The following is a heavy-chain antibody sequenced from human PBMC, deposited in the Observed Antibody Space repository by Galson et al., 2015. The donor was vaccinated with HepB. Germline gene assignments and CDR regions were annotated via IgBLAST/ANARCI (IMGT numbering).Heavy chain of an antibody. CDR1: GYSFTVYW. J-gene: IGHJ6*02. V-gene: IGHV5-51*01. CDR3: ARSDTALGSMDG. CDR2: IYPGDSDI. Sequence: QSGAEVKKPGESLKISCKASGYSFTVYWIAWVRQMSGKGLEWMGVIYPGDSDIRYSPSFQGQVTISADKSISTAYLQWSSLKASDTAMYYCARSDTALGSMDGWGQGTTVTVSS.